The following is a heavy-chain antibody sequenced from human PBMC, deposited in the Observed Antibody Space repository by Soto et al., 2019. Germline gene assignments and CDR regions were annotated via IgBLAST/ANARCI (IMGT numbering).Heavy chain of an antibody. Sequence: QVQLVQSGAEVKKPGASVKVSCKASGYTFTNYGINWVRQAPGQGLEWLGWVSAYNGERRYAPRAQARVIMTTDTSTTTAYMELRSLRSDDTAVYYCSRGTSIPASGDYWGQGTLVTVSS. J-gene: IGHJ4*01. D-gene: IGHD6-6*01. CDR1: GYTFTNYG. V-gene: IGHV1-18*01. CDR3: SRGTSIPASGDY. CDR2: VSAYNGER.